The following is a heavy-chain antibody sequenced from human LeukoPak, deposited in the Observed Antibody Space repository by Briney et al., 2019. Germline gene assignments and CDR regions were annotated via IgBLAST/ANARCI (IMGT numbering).Heavy chain of an antibody. D-gene: IGHD6-13*01. CDR2: ISSSSSYI. Sequence: PGGSLRLSCAASGFTFSSYAMSWVRQAPGKGLEWVSSISSSSSYIYYADSVKGRFTISRDNAKNSLYLQMNSLRAEDTAVYYCARVAAAAGRDAFDIWGQGTMVTVSS. CDR3: ARVAAAAGRDAFDI. CDR1: GFTFSSYA. V-gene: IGHV3-21*01. J-gene: IGHJ3*02.